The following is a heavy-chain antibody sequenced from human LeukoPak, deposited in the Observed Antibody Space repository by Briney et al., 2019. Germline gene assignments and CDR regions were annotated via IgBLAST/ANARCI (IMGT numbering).Heavy chain of an antibody. CDR1: GFTFSNYA. D-gene: IGHD3-16*01. J-gene: IGHJ4*02. Sequence: GGSLRLSCAASGFTFSNYAMSWVRQAPGKGLEWVSGISGSGGSTYYADSVKGRFTISRDNSRNTLYLQMNSLRAEDTAVYYCAKVPHYDYVWGRYFDYWGQGTLVTVSS. V-gene: IGHV3-23*01. CDR2: ISGSGGST. CDR3: AKVPHYDYVWGRYFDY.